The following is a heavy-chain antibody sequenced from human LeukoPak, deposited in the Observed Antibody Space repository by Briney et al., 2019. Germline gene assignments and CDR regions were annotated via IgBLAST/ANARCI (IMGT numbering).Heavy chain of an antibody. CDR1: GYSFTTRW. V-gene: IGHV5-51*01. CDR3: ARQLAPAPNAFVI. J-gene: IGHJ3*02. D-gene: IGHD2-15*01. CDR2: VYSGDPNP. Sequence: GESLKISCKASGYSFTTRWIGWVRQMPGKGLEWMGIVYSGDPNPKYSPPFQGQVTISADKSMSSAYLQWSSLKASDTAMYFCARQLAPAPNAFVIWGQGTMVSVSS.